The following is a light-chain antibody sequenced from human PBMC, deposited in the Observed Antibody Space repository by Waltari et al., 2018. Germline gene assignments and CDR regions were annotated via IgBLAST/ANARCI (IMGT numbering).Light chain of an antibody. J-gene: IGKJ1*01. CDR1: QSVSRA. CDR3: QHYVNLPVT. Sequence: EIVLTPSPGPLSLSPGERATLSCRASQSVSRALAWSQQKPGQAPRLLIYAASTRATGVPDRFSGSGSGTDFSLTISRLDPEDFAVYYCQHYVNLPVTFGQGTKVEI. V-gene: IGKV3-20*01. CDR2: AAS.